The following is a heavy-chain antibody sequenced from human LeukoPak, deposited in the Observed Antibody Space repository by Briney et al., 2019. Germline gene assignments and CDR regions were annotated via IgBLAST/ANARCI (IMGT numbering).Heavy chain of an antibody. CDR1: GYAFTNYH. D-gene: IGHD1-1*01. CDR2: INPSGGST. J-gene: IGHJ4*02. V-gene: IGHV1-46*01. Sequence: ASVKVSCKAFGYAFTNYHMHWVRQAPGQGLEWMGIINPSGGSTAYAQNFQGRVTMTRDTSTSTVYMELSSLISDDTAVYYCARGTSNDYWGQGTLVTVSS. CDR3: ARGTSNDY.